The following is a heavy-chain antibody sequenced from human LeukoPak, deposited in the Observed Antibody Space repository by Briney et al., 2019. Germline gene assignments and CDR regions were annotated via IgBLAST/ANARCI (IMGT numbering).Heavy chain of an antibody. CDR2: IYTSGST. CDR3: ARDRGYSYAFDY. D-gene: IGHD5-18*01. J-gene: IGHJ4*02. CDR1: GGSISSYY. Sequence: SETLSLTCTVSGGSISSYYWSWIRQPAGKGLEWIGRIYTSGSTNYNPSLKSRVTISIDTSENQFSLKLNSVTAADTAVYYCARDRGYSYAFDYWGQGTLVTVSS. V-gene: IGHV4-4*07.